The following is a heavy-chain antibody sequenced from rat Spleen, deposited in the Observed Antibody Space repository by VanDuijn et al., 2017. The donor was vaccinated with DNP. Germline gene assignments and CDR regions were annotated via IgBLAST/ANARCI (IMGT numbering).Heavy chain of an antibody. D-gene: IGHD1-11*01. CDR2: ISTGSVTT. V-gene: IGHV5-25*01. Sequence: EVQLVESGGGFVQPGRSLKLSCAASGFTFSNYDMAWVRQAPTKGLEWVASISTGSVTTYYRDSVKGRFTISRDNAKSTLYLQMDSLRSEDTATYYCARHPNYGGYSAYAMDAWGQGTSVTVSS. CDR1: GFTFSNYD. CDR3: ARHPNYGGYSAYAMDA. J-gene: IGHJ4*01.